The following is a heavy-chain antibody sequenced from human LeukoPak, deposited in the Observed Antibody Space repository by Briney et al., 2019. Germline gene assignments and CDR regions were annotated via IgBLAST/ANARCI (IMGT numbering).Heavy chain of an antibody. V-gene: IGHV3-15*01. CDR1: GFTFSNAW. D-gene: IGHD1-26*01. J-gene: IGHJ4*02. Sequence: TGGSLRLSCAASGFTFSNAWMSWVRQAPGKGLEWVGRIKSKTDGGTTDYAAPVKGRFTISRDDLKNTLYLQMNRLKTEDTAVYYCTTVGSYYHYFDYWGQGTLVTVSS. CDR3: TTVGSYYHYFDY. CDR2: IKSKTDGGTT.